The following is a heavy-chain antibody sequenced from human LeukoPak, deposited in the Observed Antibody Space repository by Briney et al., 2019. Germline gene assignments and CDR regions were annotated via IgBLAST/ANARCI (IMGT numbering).Heavy chain of an antibody. CDR1: GFTFNSYS. CDR2: ISSTSSTI. J-gene: IGHJ4*02. V-gene: IGHV3-48*01. CDR3: ANLLRWEPY. Sequence: GGSLRLSCAASGFTFNSYSMNWVRQAPGKGLEWVSYISSTSSTIYYTESVKGRFTISRDNAKNSLYLQMNSLRAEDTAVYYCANLLRWEPYWGQGTLVTVSS. D-gene: IGHD4-23*01.